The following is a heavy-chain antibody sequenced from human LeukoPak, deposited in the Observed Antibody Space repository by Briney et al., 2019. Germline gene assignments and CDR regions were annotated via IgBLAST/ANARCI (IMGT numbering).Heavy chain of an antibody. Sequence: SETLSLTCTVSGGSISSYYWSWIRQPAGKGLEWIGRIYTSGSTNYNPSLKSRVTMSVDTSKNQFSLKLSSVTAADTAVYYCARDPSGWSNSRYYFDYWGQGTLVTVSS. CDR1: GGSISSYY. J-gene: IGHJ4*02. V-gene: IGHV4-4*07. CDR2: IYTSGST. D-gene: IGHD6-13*01. CDR3: ARDPSGWSNSRYYFDY.